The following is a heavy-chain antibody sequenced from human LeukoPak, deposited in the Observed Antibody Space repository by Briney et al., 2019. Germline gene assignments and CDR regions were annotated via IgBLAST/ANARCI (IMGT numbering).Heavy chain of an antibody. CDR1: GGSFSGYY. CDR3: ARESSDYDSSGYIDY. Sequence: SETLSLTCAVSGGSFSGYYWTWIRQPPGKGLEWIGEINHSGSANYNPSLKSRVTISLDTSKNQFSLKLSSVTAADTAVYYCARESSDYDSSGYIDYWGQGTLVTVSS. CDR2: INHSGSA. V-gene: IGHV4-34*01. J-gene: IGHJ4*02. D-gene: IGHD3-22*01.